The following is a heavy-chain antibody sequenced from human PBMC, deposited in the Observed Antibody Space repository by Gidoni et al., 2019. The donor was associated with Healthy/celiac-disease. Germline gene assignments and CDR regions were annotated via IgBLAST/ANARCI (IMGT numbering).Heavy chain of an antibody. V-gene: IGHV1-2*02. Sequence: QVQLVQSGAEVKKPGASVKVSCKASGYTFTGYYMHWVRQAPGQGLEWMGWNNPNSGGTNYAQKFQGRVTMTRDTSISTAYMELSRLRSDDTAVYYCARVGSRGPELHTRAFDYWGQGTLVTVSS. CDR1: GYTFTGYY. D-gene: IGHD1-7*01. J-gene: IGHJ4*02. CDR2: NNPNSGGT. CDR3: ARVGSRGPELHTRAFDY.